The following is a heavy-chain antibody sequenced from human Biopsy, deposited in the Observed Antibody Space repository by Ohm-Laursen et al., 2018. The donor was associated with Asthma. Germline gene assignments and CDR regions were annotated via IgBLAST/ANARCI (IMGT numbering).Heavy chain of an antibody. Sequence: SLRLSCAASGFAVSRDHMFWVRQAPGKGLEWVSVIYSGGTSHTADSVRGRFTISRDYSKNTLYLQMHSLRAEDTAVYYCARGDSSNWSHYYFDYWGQGTLITVSS. CDR3: ARGDSSNWSHYYFDY. V-gene: IGHV3-53*01. CDR1: GFAVSRDH. D-gene: IGHD3-22*01. J-gene: IGHJ4*02. CDR2: IYSGGTS.